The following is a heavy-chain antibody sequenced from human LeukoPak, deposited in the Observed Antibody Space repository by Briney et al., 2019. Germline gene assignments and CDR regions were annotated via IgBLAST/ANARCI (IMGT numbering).Heavy chain of an antibody. CDR1: GFTFSSYA. D-gene: IGHD6-13*01. V-gene: IGHV3-30-3*02. CDR2: ISYDGSNK. CDR3: AKTRYTSTWYGAFDI. J-gene: IGHJ3*02. Sequence: GGSLRLSCAASGFTFSSYAMHWVRQAPGKGLEWVAVISYDGSNKYYADSVKGRFTISRDNSKNTLYPQMNSLRAEDTAVYYCAKTRYTSTWYGAFDIWGQGTMVTVSS.